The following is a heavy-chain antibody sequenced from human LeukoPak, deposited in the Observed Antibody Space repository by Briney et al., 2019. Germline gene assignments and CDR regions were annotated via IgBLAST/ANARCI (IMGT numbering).Heavy chain of an antibody. V-gene: IGHV3-74*01. Sequence: GGSLRLSCAASGFTLSKYWMHWVRQAPGKGVVWVSRINRDGSRTNYADSVKGGLTISRENAKNTLYLQMNRLRAEDTPVYYCARATHGDYDLGSSYWGQGTLVTVSS. D-gene: IGHD4-17*01. CDR1: GFTLSKYW. CDR2: INRDGSRT. J-gene: IGHJ4*02. CDR3: ARATHGDYDLGSSY.